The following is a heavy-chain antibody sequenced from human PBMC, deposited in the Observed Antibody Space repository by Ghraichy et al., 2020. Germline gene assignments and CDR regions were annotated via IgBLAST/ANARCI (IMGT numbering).Heavy chain of an antibody. D-gene: IGHD5-18*01. V-gene: IGHV3-23*01. J-gene: IGHJ6*02. Sequence: GGSLRLSCAASGFTFSSYAMSWVRQAPGKGLEWVSAISGSGGSTYYADSVKGRFTISRDNSKNTLYLQMNSLRAEDTAVYYCAKDIAMVTSYYYYYGMDLWGQGTTVTVSS. CDR3: AKDIAMVTSYYYYYGMDL. CDR1: GFTFSSYA. CDR2: ISGSGGST.